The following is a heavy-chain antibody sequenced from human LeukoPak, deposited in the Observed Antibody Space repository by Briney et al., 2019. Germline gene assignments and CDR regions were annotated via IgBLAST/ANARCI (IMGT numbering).Heavy chain of an antibody. J-gene: IGHJ4*02. CDR2: ISYDGSDK. CDR3: AKAPRSTTVTPDC. CDR1: GFTFSSYG. Sequence: GGSLRLSCAASGFTFSSYGMHWVREAPGKGLEWVAVISYDGSDKYYADSVKGRFTISRDNSKNTLYLQVNSLRAEDTAVYYCAKAPRSTTVTPDCWGQGTLVTVSS. V-gene: IGHV3-30*18. D-gene: IGHD4-17*01.